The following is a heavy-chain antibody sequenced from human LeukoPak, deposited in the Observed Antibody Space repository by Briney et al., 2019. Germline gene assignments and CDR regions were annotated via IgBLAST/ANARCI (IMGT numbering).Heavy chain of an antibody. CDR3: ARDPYSGNYGAYYYYMDV. V-gene: IGHV3-21*06. CDR1: GFTFSSYN. J-gene: IGHJ6*03. D-gene: IGHD1-26*01. CDR2: ITSSSSYI. Sequence: GGSLRLSCAASGFTFSSYNMNWVRQAPGKGLEWVSSITSSSSYIYYADSVKGRFTISRNNAKNSLYLQMDSLRVEDTAEYYCARDPYSGNYGAYYYYMDVWGKGTTVTVSS.